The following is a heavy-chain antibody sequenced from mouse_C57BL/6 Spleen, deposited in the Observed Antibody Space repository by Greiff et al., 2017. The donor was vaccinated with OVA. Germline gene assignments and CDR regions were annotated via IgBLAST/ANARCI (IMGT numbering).Heavy chain of an antibody. CDR2: IDPSDSYT. V-gene: IGHV1-50*01. J-gene: IGHJ2*01. D-gene: IGHD1-1*01. Sequence: QVQLQQPGAELVKPGASVKLSCKASGYTFTSYWMQWVKQRPGQGLEWIGEIDPSDSYTNYNQKFKGKATLTVDTSSSTAYMQLSSLTSEDSAVYYCARSHYYGSGYGFDYWGQGTTLTVSS. CDR3: ARSHYYGSGYGFDY. CDR1: GYTFTSYW.